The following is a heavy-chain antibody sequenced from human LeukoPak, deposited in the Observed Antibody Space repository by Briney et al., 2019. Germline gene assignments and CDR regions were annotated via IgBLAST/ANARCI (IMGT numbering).Heavy chain of an antibody. Sequence: SETLSLTCTVSGGSISSGSYYWSWIRQPAGKGLEWIGRIHTSGSTNYSPSLKTRVTISIDTFKNQFSPKLSSVTAAETAVYYCARDFTYDYDTSGNDAFDIWGQGTMVTVSS. CDR1: GGSISSGSYY. CDR3: ARDFTYDYDTSGNDAFDI. D-gene: IGHD3-22*01. J-gene: IGHJ3*02. V-gene: IGHV4-61*02. CDR2: IHTSGST.